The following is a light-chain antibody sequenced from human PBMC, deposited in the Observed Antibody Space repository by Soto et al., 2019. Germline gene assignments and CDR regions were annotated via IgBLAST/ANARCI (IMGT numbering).Light chain of an antibody. CDR2: LDSDGSH. CDR1: SGHNNYA. CDR3: QTWGTGTWV. J-gene: IGLJ3*02. V-gene: IGLV4-69*01. Sequence: QPVLTQSPSASASLGASVKLNCTLSSGHNNYAIAWHQQQPEKGPRYLMKLDSDGSHTKGDGIPDRFSGSSSGAERYLTISSLQSEDEADYYCQTWGTGTWVFGGGTKLTVL.